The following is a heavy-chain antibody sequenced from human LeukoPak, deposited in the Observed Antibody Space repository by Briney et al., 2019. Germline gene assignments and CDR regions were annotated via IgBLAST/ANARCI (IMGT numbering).Heavy chain of an antibody. CDR3: ARHVRGSGWYYYFDY. Sequence: SETLSLTCTVSGGSISSYYWSWIRQPPGKGLEWIGYIYYSGSTSYKPSLKSRVTISVDSSKNQFSLKLTSVTAADTAVYYCARHVRGSGWYYYFDYWGQGTLVTVSS. J-gene: IGHJ4*02. CDR1: GGSISSYY. D-gene: IGHD6-19*01. CDR2: IYYSGST. V-gene: IGHV4-59*01.